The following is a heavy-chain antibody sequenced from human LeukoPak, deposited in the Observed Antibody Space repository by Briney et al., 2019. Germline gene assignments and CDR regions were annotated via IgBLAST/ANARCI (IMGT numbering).Heavy chain of an antibody. J-gene: IGHJ5*02. CDR3: AKDVSMRTQTYSFDP. CDR1: GFTFSSYA. D-gene: IGHD2-8*01. V-gene: IGHV3-23*01. CDR2: ISGSGGST. Sequence: GGSLRLSCAASGFTFSSYAMSWVRQAPGKGLEWVSAISGSGGSTYYADSVKGRFTISRDNSKNTLYLQMNSLRAEDTAVYYCAKDVSMRTQTYSFDPWGQGTLVTVSS.